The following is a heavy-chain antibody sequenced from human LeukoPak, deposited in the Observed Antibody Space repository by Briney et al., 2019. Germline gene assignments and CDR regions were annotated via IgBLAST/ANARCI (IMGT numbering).Heavy chain of an antibody. CDR1: GYTFTSCY. CDR3: ARDGPDIVVVPAAAVGAFDI. CDR2: INPSGGST. D-gene: IGHD2-2*01. J-gene: IGHJ3*02. Sequence: ASVTVSCKASGYTFTSCYMHWVRQAPGQGLEWMGIINPSGGSTSYAQKFQGRVTMTRDTSTSTVYMELSSLRSEDTAVYYCARDGPDIVVVPAAAVGAFDIWGQGTMVTVSS. V-gene: IGHV1-46*01.